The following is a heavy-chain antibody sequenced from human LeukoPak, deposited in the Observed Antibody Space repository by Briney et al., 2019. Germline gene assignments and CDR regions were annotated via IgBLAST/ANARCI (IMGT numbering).Heavy chain of an antibody. D-gene: IGHD1-26*01. Sequence: GGSLRLSCAASGFTFSRYWMSWVRQAPGKGLEWVANIKQDGSEKYYVDSVKGRFTISRDNAKNSLSLQMNSLRAEDTAVYYCARPSLNSGSYFDYWGQGTLVTVSS. CDR2: IKQDGSEK. CDR1: GFTFSRYW. CDR3: ARPSLNSGSYFDY. J-gene: IGHJ4*02. V-gene: IGHV3-7*01.